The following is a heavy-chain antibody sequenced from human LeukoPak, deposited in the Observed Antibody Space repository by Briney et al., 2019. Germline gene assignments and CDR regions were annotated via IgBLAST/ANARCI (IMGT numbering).Heavy chain of an antibody. CDR3: AKGGSQGGSYLFDY. Sequence: GRSLRLSCAASGFTFSSYAMHWVRQAPGKGLEWVAFIRYDGSNKYYADSVKGRFTISRDNSKNTLYLQMNSLRAEDTAVYYCAKGGSQGGSYLFDYWGQGTLVTVSS. CDR2: IRYDGSNK. V-gene: IGHV3-30*02. CDR1: GFTFSSYA. D-gene: IGHD1-26*01. J-gene: IGHJ4*02.